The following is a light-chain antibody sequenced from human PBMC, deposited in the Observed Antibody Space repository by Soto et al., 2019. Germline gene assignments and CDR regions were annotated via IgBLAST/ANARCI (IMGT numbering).Light chain of an antibody. V-gene: IGLV4-69*01. J-gene: IGLJ3*02. CDR3: QTWGTGLLV. CDR1: SGHSSYA. CDR2: LNSDGSH. Sequence: QLVLTQSPSASASLGASVKLTCTLSSGHSSYAIAWHQQQQEKGPRYLMKLNSDGSHSKGDGIPDRFSGSSSGAERYLTISSLQSEDEADYYCQTWGTGLLVFGGGTKLTVL.